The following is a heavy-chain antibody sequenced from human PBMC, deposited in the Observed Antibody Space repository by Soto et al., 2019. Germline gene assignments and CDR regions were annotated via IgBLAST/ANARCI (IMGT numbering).Heavy chain of an antibody. CDR1: GFTFDTDW. J-gene: IGHJ6*02. Sequence: GESLKISCAASGFTFDTDWMNLVLQAPGKGPEWLSGINSDGTISSYADSVKGRFTISRDNARNTLSLQMNSLRADDTAVYYCARLSGDHSAFFSYGMDAWGQGTTVTVSS. D-gene: IGHD2-21*01. CDR3: ARLSGDHSAFFSYGMDA. V-gene: IGHV3-74*01. CDR2: INSDGTIS.